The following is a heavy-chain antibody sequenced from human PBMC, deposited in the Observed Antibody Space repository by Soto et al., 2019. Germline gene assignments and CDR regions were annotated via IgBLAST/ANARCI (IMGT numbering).Heavy chain of an antibody. J-gene: IGHJ4*02. CDR2: IRSKANNYAT. CDR1: GFTFGGSG. CDR3: TYFDAAAGVDY. V-gene: IGHV3-73*01. Sequence: PGGSMRLSCGAFGFTFGGSGMRRVRQDSGKGLEWVGRIRSKANNYATAYAASVKGRFTTSRDDSKNTAYLQMSSLKIEDTAVYYCTYFDAAAGVDYWGQGTLVTVSS. D-gene: IGHD3-9*01.